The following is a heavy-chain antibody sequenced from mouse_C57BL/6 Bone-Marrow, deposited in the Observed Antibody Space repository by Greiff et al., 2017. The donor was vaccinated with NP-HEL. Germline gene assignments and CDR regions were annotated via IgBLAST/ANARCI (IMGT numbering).Heavy chain of an antibody. Sequence: EVQLVESGGGLVQPGGSLKLSCAASGFTFSDYYMYWVRQTPEKRLEWVAYISNGGGSTYYPDTVKGRFTISRDNAKNTLYLQMSSLKSEDTAMYYCARQEGTYYSHSFSDYWGQGTSVTVSS. V-gene: IGHV5-12*01. CDR1: GFTFSDYY. CDR3: ARQEGTYYSHSFSDY. CDR2: ISNGGGST. J-gene: IGHJ4*01. D-gene: IGHD2-12*01.